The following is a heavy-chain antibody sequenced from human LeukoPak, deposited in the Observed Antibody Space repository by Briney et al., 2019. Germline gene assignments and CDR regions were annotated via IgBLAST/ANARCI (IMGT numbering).Heavy chain of an antibody. J-gene: IGHJ6*02. CDR3: ARHGSLGGTWLQFRYYTMDV. CDR2: IYSSGST. CDR1: GASISTDY. Sequence: SETLSLTCTVSGASISTDYWSWIRQPAGKGLEWIGRIYSSGSTNYNPSLKSRITMSVDTSKNQFSLKLTSVTAADTAVYYCARHGSLGGTWLQFRYYTMDVWGQGTTVTVSS. D-gene: IGHD5-24*01. V-gene: IGHV4-4*07.